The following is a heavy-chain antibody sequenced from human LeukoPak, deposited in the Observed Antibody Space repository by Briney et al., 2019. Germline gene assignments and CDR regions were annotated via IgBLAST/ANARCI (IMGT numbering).Heavy chain of an antibody. CDR3: ARGVSGSYGLDV. Sequence: GGSLRLSCVASGFTFSSSWMPWVRQAPGKGLVWVSRLNGDGGSTNYADSVKGRFTISRDNAKNTLYLQMNSLRAEDTAVYYCARGVSGSYGLDVWGQGTTVTVSS. J-gene: IGHJ6*02. CDR2: LNGDGGST. V-gene: IGHV3-74*01. CDR1: GFTFSSSW. D-gene: IGHD1-1*01.